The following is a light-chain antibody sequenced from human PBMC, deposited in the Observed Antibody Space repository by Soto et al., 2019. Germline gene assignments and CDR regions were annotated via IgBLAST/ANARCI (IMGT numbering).Light chain of an antibody. J-gene: IGKJ5*01. CDR3: QQRSNWQVT. CDR1: QSVSTS. V-gene: IGKV3-11*01. CDR2: DAS. Sequence: EIVLTQSPGTLSLSPGERATRSCRASQSVSTSLTWYQQKPGQAPRLFIYDASIRATGIPARFSGSGFGTEFTLTISSLEPEDFAVYYCQQRSNWQVTFGQGTRLEIK.